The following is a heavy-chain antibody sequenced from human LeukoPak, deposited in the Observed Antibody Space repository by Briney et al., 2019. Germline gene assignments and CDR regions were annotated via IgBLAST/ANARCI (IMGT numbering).Heavy chain of an antibody. V-gene: IGHV1-46*03. D-gene: IGHD2-2*01. Sequence: ASVKVSCKASGYIFTSYYMHWVRQAPGQGLEWMGIINPSGGSTSYAQKFQGRVTMTRDTSTSTVYMELSSLRSEDTAVYYCARQNIVVVPAAIHMGDAFDIWGQGTMVTVSS. CDR1: GYIFTSYY. J-gene: IGHJ3*02. CDR3: ARQNIVVVPAAIHMGDAFDI. CDR2: INPSGGST.